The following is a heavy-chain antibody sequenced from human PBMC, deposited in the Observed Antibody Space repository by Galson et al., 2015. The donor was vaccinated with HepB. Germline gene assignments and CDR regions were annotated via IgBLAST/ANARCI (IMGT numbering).Heavy chain of an antibody. J-gene: IGHJ4*02. V-gene: IGHV3-30*18. CDR2: ISYDGSNK. D-gene: IGHD1-26*01. CDR3: AKDGQWELPHAERYFDY. Sequence: SLRLSCAASGFTFSSYGMHWVRQAPGKGLEWVAVISYDGSNKYYADSVKGRFTISRDNSKNTLYLQMNSLRAEDTAVYYCAKDGQWELPHAERYFDYWGQGTLVTVSS. CDR1: GFTFSSYG.